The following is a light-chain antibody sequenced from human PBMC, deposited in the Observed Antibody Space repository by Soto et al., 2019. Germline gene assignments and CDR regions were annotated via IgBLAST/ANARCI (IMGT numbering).Light chain of an antibody. CDR2: EGS. J-gene: IGLJ2*01. Sequence: QSALTQPASVSGSPGQSIAISSTGTSGDVGSYNLVSWYQQHPGKAPKLMIYEGSKRPSGVSNRFSGSKSGNTASLTISGLQPEDEADYYCCSYAGSRNVVFGGGTKLTVL. CDR3: CSYAGSRNVV. CDR1: SGDVGSYNL. V-gene: IGLV2-23*01.